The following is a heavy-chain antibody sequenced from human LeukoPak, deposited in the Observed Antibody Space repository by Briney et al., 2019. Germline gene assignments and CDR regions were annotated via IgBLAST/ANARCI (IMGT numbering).Heavy chain of an antibody. CDR2: ISSSSSYT. V-gene: IGHV3-11*03. D-gene: IGHD1-14*01. J-gene: IGHJ4*02. CDR1: GFTFSDYY. CDR3: ARYRSARLDY. Sequence: GGSLRLSCAASGFTFSDYYMSWLRQAPGKGLEWVSYISSSSSYTNYADSVRGRFTISRDNAKNSLYLQMNSLRAEDTAVYYCARYRSARLDYWGQGTLVTVSS.